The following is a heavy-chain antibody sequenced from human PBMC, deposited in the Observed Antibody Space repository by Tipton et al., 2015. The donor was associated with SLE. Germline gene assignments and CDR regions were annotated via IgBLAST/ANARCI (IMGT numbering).Heavy chain of an antibody. CDR3: ATIASLYGSGWDYFDF. CDR1: GGSISGYY. Sequence: TLSLTCTVSGGSISGYYWIWIRQPAGKELEWIGRMHSSGSINFNPSLKSRLTMSVDTSKNQFSLKLTSVTAADSAVYYCATIASLYGSGWDYFDFWGQGTLVTVSS. V-gene: IGHV4-4*07. CDR2: MHSSGSI. J-gene: IGHJ4*02. D-gene: IGHD3-10*01.